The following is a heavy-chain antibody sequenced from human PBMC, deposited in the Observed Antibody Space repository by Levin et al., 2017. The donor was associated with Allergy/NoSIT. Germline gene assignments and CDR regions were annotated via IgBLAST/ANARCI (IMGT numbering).Heavy chain of an antibody. D-gene: IGHD1-26*01. J-gene: IGHJ3*02. Sequence: PSETLSLTCTVSGGPVSSGSYYWSWIRQSPGKGLEWIGYIYYSGVTNYNPSLKSRVTISADTSKNQFSLRLSSVTAADTAVYYCARSGWERTRKAFDIWGQGTMVTVSS. CDR2: IYYSGVT. V-gene: IGHV4-61*01. CDR3: ARSGWERTRKAFDI. CDR1: GGPVSSGSYY.